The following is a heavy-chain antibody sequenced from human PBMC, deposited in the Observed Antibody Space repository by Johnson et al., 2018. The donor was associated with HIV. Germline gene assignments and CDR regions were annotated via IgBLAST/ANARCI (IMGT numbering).Heavy chain of an antibody. V-gene: IGHV3-53*01. Sequence: VQVVESGGGLIQPGGSLRLSCAASGFTVSSNYMSWVRQAPGKGLEWVSVIYRGGSTIYYGDSVKGRFTISRDNAKKILYLQMNSLRAEDTAVYYCAWLPGHMADLVDPTSGVGRNAFDIWGQGTMVTVFS. CDR3: AWLPGHMADLVDPTSGVGRNAFDI. CDR1: GFTVSSNY. D-gene: IGHD2-8*02. CDR2: IYRGGSTI. J-gene: IGHJ3*02.